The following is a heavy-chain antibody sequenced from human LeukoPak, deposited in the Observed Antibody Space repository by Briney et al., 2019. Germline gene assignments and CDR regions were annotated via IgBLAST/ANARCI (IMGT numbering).Heavy chain of an antibody. Sequence: PSETLSLTCSVSGGSISNYFWSWIRQPPGKGLECIGFIYYSETTNYNPSFKSRVTISVDTSKNQFSLKLSSVTAADTAVYYCARHGWEQQLIDYFDYWGQGTLVTVSS. J-gene: IGHJ4*02. CDR1: GGSISNYF. CDR3: ARHGWEQQLIDYFDY. V-gene: IGHV4-59*08. CDR2: IYYSETT. D-gene: IGHD6-13*01.